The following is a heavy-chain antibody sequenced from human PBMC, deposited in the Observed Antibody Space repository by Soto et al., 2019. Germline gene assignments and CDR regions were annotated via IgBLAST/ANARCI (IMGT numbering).Heavy chain of an antibody. CDR1: SGSISSSNW. Sequence: SETLSLTCAVSSGSISSSNWWSWVRQPPGKGLEWIGEIYHSGSTNYNPSLKSRVTISVDKSKNQFSLKLSSVTAADTAVYYCARDNEGYCSSTSCYPGWFDPWGQGTLVTVSS. D-gene: IGHD2-2*01. J-gene: IGHJ5*02. CDR3: ARDNEGYCSSTSCYPGWFDP. CDR2: IYHSGST. V-gene: IGHV4-4*02.